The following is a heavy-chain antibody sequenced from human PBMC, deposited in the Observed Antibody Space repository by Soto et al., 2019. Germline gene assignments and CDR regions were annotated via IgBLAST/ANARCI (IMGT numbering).Heavy chain of an antibody. CDR2: ISGSGGST. CDR1: GFTFSSYA. J-gene: IGHJ3*02. Sequence: PGGFLRLSCAASGFTFSSYAMSWVRQAPGKGLEWVSAISGSGGSTYYANSVKGRFTISRDNSKNTLSLQMGSLRAEDMSVYYCARGWELLDAFDMWGQGTMVTVS. D-gene: IGHD1-26*01. CDR3: ARGWELLDAFDM. V-gene: IGHV3-23*01.